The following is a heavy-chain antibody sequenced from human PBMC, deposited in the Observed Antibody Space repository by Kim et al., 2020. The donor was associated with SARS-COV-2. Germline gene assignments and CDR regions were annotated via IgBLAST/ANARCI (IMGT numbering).Heavy chain of an antibody. V-gene: IGHV3-11*01. CDR2: ISSSGNTI. J-gene: IGHJ6*03. D-gene: IGHD5-12*01. Sequence: GGSLRLSCAASGFTFSDYYMSWIRQAPGKGLEWLSYISSSGNTIYYADSVKGRFTISRDNADNSLYLQMNSLGAEDTAVYYCTRDNDAGYVSPDYYFYYMDVWGKGTTVTVSS. CDR1: GFTFSDYY. CDR3: TRDNDAGYVSPDYYFYYMDV.